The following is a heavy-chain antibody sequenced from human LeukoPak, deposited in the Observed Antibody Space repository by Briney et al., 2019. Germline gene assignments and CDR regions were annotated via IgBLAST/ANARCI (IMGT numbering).Heavy chain of an antibody. Sequence: ASVEVSCKASGYTFTSYYMHWVRRAPGQGLEWMGIINPSGGSTSYAQKVQGRVTMTRDTSTSTVYMELSSLRSEDTAVYYCATDLGSKREYPPSGDYWGQGTLVTVSS. CDR1: GYTFTSYY. J-gene: IGHJ4*02. V-gene: IGHV1-46*01. CDR2: INPSGGST. CDR3: ATDLGSKREYPPSGDY. D-gene: IGHD2-2*01.